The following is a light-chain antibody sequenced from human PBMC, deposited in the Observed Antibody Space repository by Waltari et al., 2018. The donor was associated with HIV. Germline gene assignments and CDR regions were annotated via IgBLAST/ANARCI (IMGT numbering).Light chain of an antibody. CDR3: QQRADWPPMYT. J-gene: IGKJ2*01. Sequence: IVLTQSPGSLSLSPGERATLSCRASQSVNSFLAWKQQKPGQAPRLLIYETSNRAPGVPARFSGSGSGTDFTLTISSLEPEDFAFYYCQQRADWPPMYTFGQGTKLEI. V-gene: IGKV3-11*01. CDR2: ETS. CDR1: QSVNSF.